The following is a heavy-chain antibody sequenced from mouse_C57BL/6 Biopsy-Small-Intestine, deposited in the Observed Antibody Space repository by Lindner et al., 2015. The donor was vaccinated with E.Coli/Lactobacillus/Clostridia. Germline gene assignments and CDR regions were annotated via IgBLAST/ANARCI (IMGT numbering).Heavy chain of an antibody. J-gene: IGHJ3*01. V-gene: IGHV1-72*04. Sequence: SVKVSCKASGYTFSGHWLHWVRQAPGQGPEWMGTIDSNSGDTKYAQKFQGRVTIIRDTSISTAYMELKSLTSDDTAVYYCARVAVAGTAYFQHWGQGTLVTVS. D-gene: IGHD6-1*01. CDR3: ARVAVAGTAYFQH. CDR2: IDSNSGDT. CDR1: GYTFSGHW.